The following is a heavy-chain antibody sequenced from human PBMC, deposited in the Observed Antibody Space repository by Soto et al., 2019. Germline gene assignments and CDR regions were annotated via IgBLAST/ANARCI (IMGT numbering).Heavy chain of an antibody. V-gene: IGHV4-61*01. CDR3: AGGVVVTATGMDV. Sequence: SETLSLTCTVSGGSVSSGSYYWSWIRQPPGKGLEWIGYIYYSGSTNYNPSLKSRVTISVDTSKNQFSLKLSSVTAADTAVYYCAGGVVVTATGMDVWGQGTTVTVSS. CDR1: GGSVSSGSYY. D-gene: IGHD2-21*02. CDR2: IYYSGST. J-gene: IGHJ6*02.